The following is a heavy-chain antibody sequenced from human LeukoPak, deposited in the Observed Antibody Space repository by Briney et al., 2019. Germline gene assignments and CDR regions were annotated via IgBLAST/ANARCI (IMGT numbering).Heavy chain of an antibody. J-gene: IGHJ6*02. CDR3: ARAYYPASGGAFGMDV. CDR1: GFTFSSYG. Sequence: GGSLRLSCAASGFTFSSYGMHWVRQAPGKGPEWVALIWFDGNKKDYVDSVKGRFTISRDNSKKTLYLQMNSLRAEDTALYYCARAYYPASGGAFGMDVWGQGTTVTVSS. D-gene: IGHD3-10*01. V-gene: IGHV3-33*01. CDR2: IWFDGNKK.